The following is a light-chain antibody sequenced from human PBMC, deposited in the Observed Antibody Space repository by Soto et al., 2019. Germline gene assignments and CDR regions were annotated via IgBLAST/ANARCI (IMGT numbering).Light chain of an antibody. J-gene: IGKJ1*01. CDR3: QQYYSYPA. CDR1: QTVLSSSNNHNY. Sequence: IVMTQSPDSLAVSLGERATINCKSSQTVLSSSNNHNYLAWYRQKPGQPPQLLILWASTRESGVPDRFSGSGSGTDVTLTISSLQAEDVAVYYCQQYYSYPAFGQGTRVEIK. V-gene: IGKV4-1*01. CDR2: WAS.